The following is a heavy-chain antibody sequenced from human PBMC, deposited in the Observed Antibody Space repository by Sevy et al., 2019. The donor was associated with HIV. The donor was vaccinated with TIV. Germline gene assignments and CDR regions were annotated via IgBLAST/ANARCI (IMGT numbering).Heavy chain of an antibody. V-gene: IGHV3-30*02. CDR2: IRYAGSNK. Sequence: GGSLRLSCAASGFTFSSYGMHWVRQAPGKGLEWVAFIRYAGSNKYYADSVKGRFTISRDNSKNTLYLQMISLRAEDTAVYYCAKDRPSVAVQGACAFDFWGQGTMVTVSS. J-gene: IGHJ3*01. CDR3: AKDRPSVAVQGACAFDF. CDR1: GFTFSSYG.